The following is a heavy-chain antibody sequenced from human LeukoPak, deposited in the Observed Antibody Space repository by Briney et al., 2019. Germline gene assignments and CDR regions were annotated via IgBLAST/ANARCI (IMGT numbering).Heavy chain of an antibody. CDR1: GASISSTNW. J-gene: IGHJ5*02. CDR3: ARAQEGCSRASCYLEP. V-gene: IGHV4-4*02. D-gene: IGHD2-2*01. Sequence: PSGTLSLTRAISGASISSTNWWIWVRQPPGKGLEWIGEMHHSGRTNYNPSLKSRITISVDKSKNQVFLRLNSVAAADTALYYCARAQEGCSRASCYLEPWGQGTLVTVSS. CDR2: MHHSGRT.